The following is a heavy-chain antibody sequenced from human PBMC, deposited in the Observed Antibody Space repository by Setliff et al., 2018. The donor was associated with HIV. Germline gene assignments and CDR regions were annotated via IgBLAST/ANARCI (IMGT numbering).Heavy chain of an antibody. CDR1: GGSISGSTYY. J-gene: IGHJ3*02. CDR2: IFYRGTT. Sequence: SETLSLTCTVPGGSISGSTYYWGWIRQPPGKGLEWIGSIFYRGTTYDNSSLKSRLTMSVDTSKNQFSLRLTFLTAADTAVYYCARLSPLRAFDIWGQGTMVTVSS. V-gene: IGHV4-39*01. CDR3: ARLSPLRAFDI.